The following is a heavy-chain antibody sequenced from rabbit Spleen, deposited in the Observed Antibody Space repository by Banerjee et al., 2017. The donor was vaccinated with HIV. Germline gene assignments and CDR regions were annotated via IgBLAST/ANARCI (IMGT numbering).Heavy chain of an antibody. CDR2: IDTNDGDT. CDR1: GFSFSSNW. J-gene: IGHJ6*01. D-gene: IGHD6-1*01. CDR3: ARAGYAGYSGYGYPYNMDL. V-gene: IGHV1S45*01. Sequence: QEQLEESGGGLVKPEGSLTLTCTVSGFSFSSNWICWVRQAPGKGLEWIACIDTNDGDTDYANWPKGRFTISKTSSTTVTLQMTSLTAADTATYFCARAGYAGYSGYGYPYNMDLWGPGTLVTVS.